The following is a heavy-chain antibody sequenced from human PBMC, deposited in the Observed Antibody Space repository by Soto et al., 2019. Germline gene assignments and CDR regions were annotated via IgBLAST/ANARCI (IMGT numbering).Heavy chain of an antibody. J-gene: IGHJ5*02. V-gene: IGHV1-3*01. D-gene: IGHD2-2*01. CDR1: GYTFTSYA. CDR3: AREDCSSTSCPGGFDP. CDR2: INAGNGNT. Sequence: ASVKVSCKASGYTFTSYAMHWVRQAPGQRLEWMGWINAGNGNTKYSQKFQGRVTITRDTSASTAYMELSSLRSEDTAVYYCAREDCSSTSCPGGFDPWGQGTLVTVSS.